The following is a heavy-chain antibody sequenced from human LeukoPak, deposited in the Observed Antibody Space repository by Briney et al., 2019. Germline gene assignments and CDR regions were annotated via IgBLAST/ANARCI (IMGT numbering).Heavy chain of an antibody. CDR2: ITASGTAM. Sequence: GGSLRLSCAASGFTFSSYSMNWVRQAPGKGLEWVSHITASGTAMLYAGSVKGRFTISRDNAKNSLYLQMNSLRDEDTAVYYCASSGSYRFDYWGQGTLVTVSS. D-gene: IGHD1-26*01. CDR1: GFTFSSYS. CDR3: ASSGSYRFDY. V-gene: IGHV3-48*02. J-gene: IGHJ4*02.